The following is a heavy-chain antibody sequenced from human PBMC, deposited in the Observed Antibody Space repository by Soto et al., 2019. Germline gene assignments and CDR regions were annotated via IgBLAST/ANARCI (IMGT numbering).Heavy chain of an antibody. Sequence: GGSLRLSCAASGFTFSSFAMTWVRQAPGKGLEWVSTIGSSGNKTYYADSVKGRFTISRDNSKNTLYLQMSSLRAEDTAMYFCANAAHMTTSLLLEYWGQGTQVTVSS. J-gene: IGHJ4*02. D-gene: IGHD4-4*01. V-gene: IGHV3-23*01. CDR3: ANAAHMTTSLLLEY. CDR2: IGSSGNKT. CDR1: GFTFSSFA.